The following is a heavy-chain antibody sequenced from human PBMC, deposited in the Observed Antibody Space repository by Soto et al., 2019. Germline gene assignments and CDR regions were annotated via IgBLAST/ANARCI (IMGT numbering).Heavy chain of an antibody. V-gene: IGHV3-15*01. J-gene: IGHJ6*03. CDR3: TTDDYGDLYYYYYYMDV. CDR2: IKSKTDGGTT. D-gene: IGHD4-17*01. Sequence: GGSLRLSCAASGFTFSNAWMSWVRQAPGKGLEWVGRIKSKTDGGTTDYAAPVKGRFTISRDDSKNTLYLQMNSLKTEDTAVYYCTTDDYGDLYYYYYYMDVWGKGTTVTVSS. CDR1: GFTFSNAW.